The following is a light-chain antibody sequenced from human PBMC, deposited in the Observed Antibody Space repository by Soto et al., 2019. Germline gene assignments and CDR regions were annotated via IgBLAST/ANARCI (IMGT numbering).Light chain of an antibody. CDR2: KAS. CDR1: QSISSW. CDR3: QQYNSYSLT. V-gene: IGKV1-5*03. J-gene: IGKJ1*01. Sequence: DIQMTQSPSTLSASVGDRVTITCRASQSISSWLAWCQQKPGKAPKLLIYKASSLESGVPSRFSGSGSGTEFTLTISSLQPDDFATYYCQQYNSYSLTFGQGTKVDIK.